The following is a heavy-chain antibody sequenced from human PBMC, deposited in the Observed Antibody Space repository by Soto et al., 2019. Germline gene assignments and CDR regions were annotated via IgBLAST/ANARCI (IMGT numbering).Heavy chain of an antibody. D-gene: IGHD2-2*01. CDR2: SIPMFGST. CDR1: GGTLSNYA. V-gene: IGHV1-69*06. J-gene: IGHJ6*02. CDR3: ALGYCRSTNCYDSVVYYYYTMDV. Sequence: QVQLVQSGAEVKKSGSSVKVSCKASGGTLSNYAFTWVRQAPGQGLEWLGGSIPMFGSTNSAQKFQGRVTITADKSTRTAYMELSSLRSEDTAVYYCALGYCRSTNCYDSVVYYYYTMDVWGPGTTVTVSS.